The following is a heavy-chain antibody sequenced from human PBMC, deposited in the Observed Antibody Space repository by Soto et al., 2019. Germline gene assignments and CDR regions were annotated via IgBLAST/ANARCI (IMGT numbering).Heavy chain of an antibody. J-gene: IGHJ4*02. CDR3: ARGLHSLFDY. D-gene: IGHD2-21*01. CDR2: IWYDGNNK. Sequence: QVQLVESGGGVVKLGGSLRLSLAASGSTLGNYGLPGFGKAPGKGLEGVAVIWYDGNNKYYADSVKGRFTISRDSSNNTLYVQMTSLRAEDTAVYYCARGLHSLFDYWGQGTLVTVSS. CDR1: GSTLGNYG. V-gene: IGHV3-33*01.